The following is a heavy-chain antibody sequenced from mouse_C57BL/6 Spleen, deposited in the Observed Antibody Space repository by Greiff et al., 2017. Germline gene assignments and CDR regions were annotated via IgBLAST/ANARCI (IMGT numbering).Heavy chain of an antibody. Sequence: VQLQQPGAELVKPGASVKLSCKASGYTFTSYWMHWVKQRPGQGLEWIGMIHPNSGSTNYNEKFKSKATLTVDKSSSTAYMQLSSLTSEDSAVYYCARRDYEGGMDYWGQGTSVTVSS. CDR2: IHPNSGST. D-gene: IGHD2-4*01. CDR3: ARRDYEGGMDY. J-gene: IGHJ4*01. CDR1: GYTFTSYW. V-gene: IGHV1-64*01.